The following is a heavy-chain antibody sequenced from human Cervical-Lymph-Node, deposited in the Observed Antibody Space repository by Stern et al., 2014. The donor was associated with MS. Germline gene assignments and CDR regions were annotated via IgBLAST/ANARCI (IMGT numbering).Heavy chain of an antibody. CDR1: GYRFNRYA. Sequence: QVQLVQSGSEMKKPGASVKVSCKASGYRFNRYAMNWVRQAPGIVLELIGWTNTNPGDPTYAQGFAGRFVFSLDTSVSTAYLQISSLRTEDTAVYYCARPITGADHAFDYWGQGTLVTVSS. CDR2: TNTNPGDP. V-gene: IGHV7-4-1*02. CDR3: ARPITGADHAFDY. J-gene: IGHJ4*02. D-gene: IGHD6-13*01.